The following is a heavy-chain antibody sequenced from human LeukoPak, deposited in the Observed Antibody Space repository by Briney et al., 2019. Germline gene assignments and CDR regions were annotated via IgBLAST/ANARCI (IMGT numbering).Heavy chain of an antibody. J-gene: IGHJ4*02. Sequence: GGSLRLSCAASGFTFSCYSMNWVRQAPGKGLEWVSSISSSSSYIYYADSVKGRFTISRDNAKNSLYLQMNSLRAEDTAVYYCASAKSIAAAGTGFSDYWGQGTLVTVSS. CDR2: ISSSSSYI. CDR1: GFTFSCYS. V-gene: IGHV3-21*01. D-gene: IGHD6-13*01. CDR3: ASAKSIAAAGTGFSDY.